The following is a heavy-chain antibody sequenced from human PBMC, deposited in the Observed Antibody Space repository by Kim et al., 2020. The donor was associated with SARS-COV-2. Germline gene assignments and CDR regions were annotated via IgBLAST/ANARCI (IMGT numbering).Heavy chain of an antibody. CDR1: GFTFSSYE. CDR2: ISSSGSTI. J-gene: IGHJ4*02. D-gene: IGHD3-10*01. V-gene: IGHV3-48*03. Sequence: GGSLRLSCAASGFTFSSYEMNWVRQAPGKGLEWVSYISSSGSTIYYADSVKGRFTISRDNAKNSLYLQMNSLRAEDTAVYYCAREWGSGSYYNKGYWGQGTLVTVSS. CDR3: AREWGSGSYYNKGY.